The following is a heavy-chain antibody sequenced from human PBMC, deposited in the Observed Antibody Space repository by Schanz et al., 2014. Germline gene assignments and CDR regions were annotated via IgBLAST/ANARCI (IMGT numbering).Heavy chain of an antibody. CDR1: GLTFTSAW. V-gene: IGHV3-66*01. CDR3: ARGGPAYYFDD. CDR2: IGTSGGT. Sequence: EVQLVESGGGLVKPGGSLRLSCATSGLTFTSAWMSWVRQAPGKGLEWVSTIGTSGGTNYAESVKGRFTISRDNSKNTLYLQMNSLRAEDTAVYYCARGGPAYYFDDWGQGTLVTVSS. J-gene: IGHJ4*02.